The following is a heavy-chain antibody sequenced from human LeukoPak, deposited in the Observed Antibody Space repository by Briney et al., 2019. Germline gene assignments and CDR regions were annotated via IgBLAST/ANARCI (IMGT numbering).Heavy chain of an antibody. CDR1: GYTFTGYY. V-gene: IGHV1-2*02. CDR3: ARDLGGFEAFDY. Sequence: ASVTVSCKASGYTFTGYYMHWVRQAPGQGLEWMGWINPNSGGTNYAQKFQGRVTMTRDTSISTAYMELSRLRSDDTAVYYCARDLGGFEAFDYWGQGTLVTVSS. J-gene: IGHJ4*02. CDR2: INPNSGGT.